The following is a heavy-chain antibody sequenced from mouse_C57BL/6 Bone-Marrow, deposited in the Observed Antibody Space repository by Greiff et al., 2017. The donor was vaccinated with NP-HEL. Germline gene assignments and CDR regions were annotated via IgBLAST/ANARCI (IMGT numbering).Heavy chain of an antibody. CDR1: GYTFTSYW. CDR2: IDPNRGGT. CDR3: ARSYYGSSYVGYFDV. J-gene: IGHJ1*03. D-gene: IGHD1-1*01. V-gene: IGHV1-72*01. Sequence: VQLQQPGAELVKPGASVKLSCKASGYTFTSYWMHWVKQRPGRGLAWIGRIDPNRGGTKYNEKFKRKATLTVDKPSSTAYMQLSSLTSEDSAVYYCARSYYGSSYVGYFDVWGTGTTVTVSS.